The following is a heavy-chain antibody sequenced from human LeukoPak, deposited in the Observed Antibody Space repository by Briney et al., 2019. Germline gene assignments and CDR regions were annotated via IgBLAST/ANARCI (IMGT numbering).Heavy chain of an antibody. CDR2: ISAYNGNT. J-gene: IGHJ5*02. D-gene: IGHD3-10*01. CDR3: ARDRERITMVRGVTGGWFDP. V-gene: IGHV1-18*01. Sequence: ASVKVSCKASGYTFTSYGISWVRQAPGQGLEWMGWISAYNGNTNYAQKLQGRVTMTTDTSTSTAYMELRSLRSDDTAVYYCARDRERITMVRGVTGGWFDPWGQGTLVTVSS. CDR1: GYTFTSYG.